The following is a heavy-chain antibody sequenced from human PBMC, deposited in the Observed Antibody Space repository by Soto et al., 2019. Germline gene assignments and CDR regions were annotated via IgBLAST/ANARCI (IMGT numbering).Heavy chain of an antibody. J-gene: IGHJ5*02. CDR1: GGTFSSYA. V-gene: IGHV1-69*13. CDR2: IIPIFGTA. D-gene: IGHD3-3*01. Sequence: VKVSCKASGGTFSSYAISWVRQAPGQGLEWMGGIIPIFGTANYAQKFQGRVTITADESTSTAYMELSSLRSEDTAVYYCARTYLPYDFWGGYSWFDPWGQGTLVTVSS. CDR3: ARTYLPYDFWGGYSWFDP.